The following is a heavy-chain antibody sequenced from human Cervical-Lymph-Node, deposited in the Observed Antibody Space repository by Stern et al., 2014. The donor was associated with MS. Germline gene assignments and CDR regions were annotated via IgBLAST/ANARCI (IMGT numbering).Heavy chain of an antibody. CDR3: ARDAWPAASGPLIDY. D-gene: IGHD6-13*01. CDR1: GFTFSSHW. CDR2: IYGDGSST. V-gene: IGHV3-74*03. J-gene: IGHJ4*02. Sequence: VQLVQSGGGLVQPGGSLRLSCAASGFTFSSHWMHWVRPAPGTGLVGVSRIYGDGSSTKYADSGEGRFTISRDNAKSTLYLQMNSLRAEDSAGYYCARDAWPAASGPLIDYWGRGTLVTVSS.